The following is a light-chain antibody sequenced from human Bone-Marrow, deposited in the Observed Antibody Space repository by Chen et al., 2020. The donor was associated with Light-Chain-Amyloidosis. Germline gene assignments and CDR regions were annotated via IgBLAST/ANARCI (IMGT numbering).Light chain of an antibody. Sequence: EIGLTQSPATLSLSPGERATLSCRASQSITTYLAWYQQKPGQAPRLLIHDASIRATGTPARFSGSGSGTDFILTISSLEPEDFALYFCQQRSHWPPHTCGQGTRLEIK. J-gene: IGKJ2*01. V-gene: IGKV3-11*01. CDR1: QSITTY. CDR3: QQRSHWPPHT. CDR2: DAS.